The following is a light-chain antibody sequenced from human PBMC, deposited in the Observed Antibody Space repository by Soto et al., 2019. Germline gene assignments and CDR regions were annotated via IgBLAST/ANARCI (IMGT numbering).Light chain of an antibody. CDR3: QQYNSYSST. V-gene: IGKV1-5*01. CDR2: DAS. Sequence: DIPMTQSPSTLSASVGDRVTITCRASQSISSWLAWYQQKPGKAPKLLIYDASSLESGVPSRFSGSGSGTEFTLTISSLQPDDFATYYCQQYNSYSSTFGQGTTVEIK. CDR1: QSISSW. J-gene: IGKJ1*01.